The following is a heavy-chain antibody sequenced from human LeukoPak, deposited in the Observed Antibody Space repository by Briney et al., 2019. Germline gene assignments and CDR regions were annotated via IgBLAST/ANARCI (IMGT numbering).Heavy chain of an antibody. CDR1: GGSISSYY. J-gene: IGHJ3*02. CDR2: IYYSGST. D-gene: IGHD1-26*01. Sequence: SETLSLTCTVSGGSISSYYWSWIRQPPGKGLEWIGYIYYSGSTNYNPSLKSRVTLSVDTSKNQFSLKLSSVTAADTAVYYCASGQWESPGNAFDIWGQGTMVTVSS. CDR3: ASGQWESPGNAFDI. V-gene: IGHV4-59*12.